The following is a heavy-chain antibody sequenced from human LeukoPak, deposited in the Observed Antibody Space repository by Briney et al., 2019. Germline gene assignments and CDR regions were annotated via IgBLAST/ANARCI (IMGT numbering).Heavy chain of an antibody. D-gene: IGHD5-18*01. V-gene: IGHV3-30*04. Sequence: GRSLRLSCAASGFTFSSYAMHWVRQAPGKGLEWVAVISYDGSNKYCADSVKGRFTISRDNSKNTLYLQMNSLRAEDTAVYYCAREGRGYSYGYLDYWGQGTLVTVSS. CDR1: GFTFSSYA. CDR3: AREGRGYSYGYLDY. CDR2: ISYDGSNK. J-gene: IGHJ4*02.